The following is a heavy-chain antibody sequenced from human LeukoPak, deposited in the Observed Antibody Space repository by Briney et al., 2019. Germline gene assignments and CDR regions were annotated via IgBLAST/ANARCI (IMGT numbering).Heavy chain of an antibody. Sequence: PGGSLRLSCAASGFALNDYDMNWVRQSPGKGLEWISYISGSGLTIYYADSVKGQFTISRDSPKNLLYLQMSSLRAEDTAVYYCARGSAYWGQGTLVTVSS. V-gene: IGHV3-48*03. CDR3: ARGSAY. CDR2: ISGSGLTI. J-gene: IGHJ4*02. CDR1: GFALNDYD.